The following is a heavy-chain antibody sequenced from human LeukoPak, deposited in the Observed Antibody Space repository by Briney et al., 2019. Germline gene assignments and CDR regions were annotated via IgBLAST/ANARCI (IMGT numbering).Heavy chain of an antibody. CDR2: INPNSGGT. CDR3: ARYNGDYAFDY. Sequence: GASVKVSCKASGYRFTSYDMHWVRQAPGQGLEWMGWINPNSGGTNYAQKFQGRVTMTRDTSISTAYMELSRLRSDDTAVYYCARYNGDYAFDYWGQGTLVTVSS. D-gene: IGHD4-17*01. V-gene: IGHV1-2*02. CDR1: GYRFTSYD. J-gene: IGHJ4*02.